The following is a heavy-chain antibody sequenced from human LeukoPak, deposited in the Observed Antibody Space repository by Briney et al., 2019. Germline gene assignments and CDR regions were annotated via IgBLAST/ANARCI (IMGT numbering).Heavy chain of an antibody. D-gene: IGHD5-18*01. V-gene: IGHV4-59*11. CDR2: MSDSVTS. Sequence: SEALSLTCTVSGGSFSSHYWGWIRQSPGKGLEWIAYMFDSVTSKDNMSDSVTSKDNPSLKSRLTLSADTSKNQFSLRLSYVTAADTAVYYCATIKRGYPFGYFDFWGQGILVTVSS. CDR1: GGSFSSHY. CDR3: ATIKRGYPFGYFDF. J-gene: IGHJ4*02.